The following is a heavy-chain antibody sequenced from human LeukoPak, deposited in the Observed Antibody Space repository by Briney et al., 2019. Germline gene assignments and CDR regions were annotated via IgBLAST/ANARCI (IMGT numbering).Heavy chain of an antibody. Sequence: PGGSLRLSCAASGFTFSTYGMHWLRQAPGKGLEWVAYLRYNGNNKYYADSGKGPFTISTDNSKTTLYLQMNRLRAQDMAVYYGTKEAARGSSFAYAPIEKPYDLDYWGQGTLVTVSS. J-gene: IGHJ4*02. CDR2: LRYNGNNK. CDR1: GFTFSTYG. D-gene: IGHD5-18*01. CDR3: TKEAARGSSFAYAPIEKPYDLDY. V-gene: IGHV3-30*02.